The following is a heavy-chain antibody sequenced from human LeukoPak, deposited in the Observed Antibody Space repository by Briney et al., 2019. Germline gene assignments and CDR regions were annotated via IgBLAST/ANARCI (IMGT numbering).Heavy chain of an antibody. CDR2: INHSGST. CDR3: ARDENGYVWGSFRA. J-gene: IGHJ5*02. Sequence: SETLSLTCAVYGGSFSGYYWSWIRQPPGKGLEWIGEINHSGSTNYNPSLESRVTMSLDTSKNQFSLKLSSVTAADTAVYYCARDENGYVWGSFRAWGQGTLVTVSS. V-gene: IGHV4-34*01. D-gene: IGHD3-16*02. CDR1: GGSFSGYY.